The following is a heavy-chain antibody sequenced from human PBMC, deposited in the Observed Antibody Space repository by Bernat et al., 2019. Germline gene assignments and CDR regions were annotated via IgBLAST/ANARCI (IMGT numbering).Heavy chain of an antibody. CDR3: TRRSSSSGWSYFDY. J-gene: IGHJ4*02. Sequence: EVQLVESGGGLVKPGGSLRLSCAASGFSFTNAWMNWVRQAPGKGLEWVGRIKSKTDGGKTDYAAPVKGRFTISRDDTKNTLYLQMNSLKPEDPAVYYCTRRSSSSGWSYFDYWGQGTLVTVSS. CDR1: GFSFTNAW. V-gene: IGHV3-15*07. D-gene: IGHD6-19*01. CDR2: IKSKTDGGKT.